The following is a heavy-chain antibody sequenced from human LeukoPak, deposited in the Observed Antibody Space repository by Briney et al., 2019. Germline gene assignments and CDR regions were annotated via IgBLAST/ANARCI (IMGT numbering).Heavy chain of an antibody. J-gene: IGHJ4*02. CDR1: GFTFSSYW. V-gene: IGHV3-7*01. CDR2: INQDGSEK. D-gene: IGHD3-3*01. Sequence: GGSLRLSCAASGFTFSSYWMGWVRQAPGKGLEWVANINQDGSEKYYVDSVKGRFTISRDNAKNSLYLQMNGLRAEDTAVYYCARARVVFGVVINFDYWGQGTLVTVSS. CDR3: ARARVVFGVVINFDY.